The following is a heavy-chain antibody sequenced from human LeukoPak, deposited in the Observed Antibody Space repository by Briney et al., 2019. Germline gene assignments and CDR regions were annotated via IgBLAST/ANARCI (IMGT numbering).Heavy chain of an antibody. CDR3: ARGRKYTSGYRVTELGSGYSDY. Sequence: SETLSLTCAVYGGSFSGYYWSWIRQPPGKGLEWIGEINHSGSTNYNPSLKSRVTISLDTSKNQFSLKLNSVTAADTAVYYCARGRKYTSGYRVTELGSGYSDYWGQGTLVTVSS. D-gene: IGHD5-18*01. J-gene: IGHJ4*02. V-gene: IGHV4-34*01. CDR1: GGSFSGYY. CDR2: INHSGST.